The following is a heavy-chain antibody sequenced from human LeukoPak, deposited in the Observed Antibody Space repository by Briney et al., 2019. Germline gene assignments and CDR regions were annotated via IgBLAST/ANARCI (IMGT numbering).Heavy chain of an antibody. Sequence: GGSLRLSCAASGFTFSDYYMSWIRQAPGKGLEWVSYISSSGSTIYYADSVKGRFTISRDNAKNTLYLQMNSLRAEDTAVYYCAKNDRYSGSYLIFDYWGQGTLVTVSS. J-gene: IGHJ4*02. CDR2: ISSSGSTI. CDR1: GFTFSDYY. CDR3: AKNDRYSGSYLIFDY. V-gene: IGHV3-11*01. D-gene: IGHD1-26*01.